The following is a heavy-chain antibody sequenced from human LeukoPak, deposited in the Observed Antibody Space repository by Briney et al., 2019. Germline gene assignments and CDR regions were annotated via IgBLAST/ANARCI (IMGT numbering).Heavy chain of an antibody. CDR2: VWYDGSKA. V-gene: IGHV3-33*01. D-gene: IGHD3-22*01. CDR1: GFTFSSYA. J-gene: IGHJ4*02. Sequence: GGSLRLSCAASGFTFSSYAMHWVRQAPGKGLEWVAVVWYDGSKAYSADSVKGRITISRDDSKNTLYLQMNSLRAEDAAVYYCARGVDYYDSSGTIDYWGQGTLVTVSS. CDR3: ARGVDYYDSSGTIDY.